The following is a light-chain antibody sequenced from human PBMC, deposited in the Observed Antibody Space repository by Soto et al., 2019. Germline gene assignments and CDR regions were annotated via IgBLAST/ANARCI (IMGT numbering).Light chain of an antibody. CDR2: SNN. J-gene: IGLJ1*01. CDR1: SSNIGSNT. Sequence: QSVLTQPPSASGTHGQRVTISCSGSSSNIGSNTVNWYQQLPGTAPKLLIYSNNQRPSGVPDRFSGSKSGTSASLAISGLQSEDEADYYCAAWDDSLNGPDSVFGTGTKVTVL. CDR3: AAWDDSLNGPDSV. V-gene: IGLV1-44*01.